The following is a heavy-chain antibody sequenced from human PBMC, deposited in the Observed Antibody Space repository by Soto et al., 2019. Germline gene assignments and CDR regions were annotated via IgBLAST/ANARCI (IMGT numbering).Heavy chain of an antibody. CDR1: GGTFSTYA. Sequence: QVQLVQSGAEVKKPGSSVKVSCKASGGTFSTYAISWVRQAPGQGLEWMGGIIPIFGTANYAQKFQGGVTITADKSTSTAYMELSSLRSEDTAVYYCARVFVVVPAVGWFDPWGQGTLVTVSS. CDR3: ARVFVVVPAVGWFDP. V-gene: IGHV1-69*06. D-gene: IGHD2-2*01. J-gene: IGHJ5*02. CDR2: IIPIFGTA.